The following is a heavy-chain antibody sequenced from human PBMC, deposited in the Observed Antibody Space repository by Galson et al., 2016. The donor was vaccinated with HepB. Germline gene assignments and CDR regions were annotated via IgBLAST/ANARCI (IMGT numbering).Heavy chain of an antibody. D-gene: IGHD1-26*01. V-gene: IGHV4-39*01. CDR1: GGSISNRSYF. CDR2: IYYSGKT. CDR3: ANLQVGAITKGFDI. J-gene: IGHJ3*02. Sequence: SETLSLTCNVSGGSISNRSYFWAWIRQPPGKGLEWIATIYYSGKTYYSPSLQSRVTISVDTSKNQFSLLLTDVSAADTAVYYCANLQVGAITKGFDIWGQGKIVTVSS.